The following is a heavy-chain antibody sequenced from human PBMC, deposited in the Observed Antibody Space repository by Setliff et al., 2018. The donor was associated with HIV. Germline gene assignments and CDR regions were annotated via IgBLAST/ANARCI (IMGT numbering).Heavy chain of an antibody. CDR2: LNDRGHI. Sequence: SETLSLTCAMYGDSFGDFYWNWIRQAPGKGLEWIVELNDRGHINYNPSLKSRVTISQDTSNSQFSLKVNSVTAADTAVYYCAREVVVGATGGMDVWGQGTTVTVSS. CDR1: GDSFGDFY. D-gene: IGHD1-26*01. J-gene: IGHJ6*02. CDR3: AREVVVGATGGMDV. V-gene: IGHV4-34*01.